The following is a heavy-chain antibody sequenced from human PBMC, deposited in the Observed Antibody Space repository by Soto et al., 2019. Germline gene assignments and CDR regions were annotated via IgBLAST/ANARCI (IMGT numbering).Heavy chain of an antibody. V-gene: IGHV4-34*01. J-gene: IGHJ4*02. CDR2: INHSGST. CDR1: GGSFSGYS. CDR3: ARDKITGLFDY. Sequence: SETLSLTCAVYGGSFSGYSWTWIRQPPGTGLEWIGEINHSGSTNYNPSLKSRVTISVDTSKNQFSLELTSVTAADTALYYCARDKITGLFDYWGQGTLVTVSS. D-gene: IGHD2-8*02.